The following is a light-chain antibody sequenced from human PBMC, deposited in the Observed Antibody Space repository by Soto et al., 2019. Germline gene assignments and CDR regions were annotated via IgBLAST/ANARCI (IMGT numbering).Light chain of an antibody. CDR1: QSVNNN. CDR3: QKYSTWPWT. CDR2: GAS. Sequence: EKVVTQSPATLSASPAAGATFXWRASQSVNNNLAWYQQKLGQAPRVLIYGASTRATGIPARFSGSGSGTEFTLTITRLESEDSAVYYCQKYSTWPWTFGQGTKVDIK. V-gene: IGKV3-15*01. J-gene: IGKJ1*01.